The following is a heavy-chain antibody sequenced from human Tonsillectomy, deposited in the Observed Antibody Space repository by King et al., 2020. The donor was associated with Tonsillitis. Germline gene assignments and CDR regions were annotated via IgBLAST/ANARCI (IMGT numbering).Heavy chain of an antibody. Sequence: VQLVESGGGLVQPGRSLRLSCTASGFTFGDYAMSWFRQAPGKGLEWVGFIRSKAYGGTTEYAASVKGRLTISRDDSKSIAYLQMNSLKTEDTAVYYCTRDQVFWSGYWGINAFDIWGQGTMVTVSS. V-gene: IGHV3-49*03. J-gene: IGHJ3*02. CDR1: GFTFGDYA. CDR2: IRSKAYGGTT. D-gene: IGHD3-3*01. CDR3: TRDQVFWSGYWGINAFDI.